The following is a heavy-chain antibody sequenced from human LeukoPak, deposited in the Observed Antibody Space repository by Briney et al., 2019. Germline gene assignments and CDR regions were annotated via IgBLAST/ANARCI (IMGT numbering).Heavy chain of an antibody. CDR2: ISSSGSTI. J-gene: IGHJ4*02. CDR3: ARALRYYDILTGYYGEYYFDY. D-gene: IGHD3-9*01. V-gene: IGHV3-11*01. Sequence: GGSLRLSCAASGFTFSDYYMNWIRQAPGKGLEWVSYISSSGSTIYYADSVKGRFTISRDNAKNSLYLQMNSLRAEDTAVYYCARALRYYDILTGYYGEYYFDYWGQGTLVTVSS. CDR1: GFTFSDYY.